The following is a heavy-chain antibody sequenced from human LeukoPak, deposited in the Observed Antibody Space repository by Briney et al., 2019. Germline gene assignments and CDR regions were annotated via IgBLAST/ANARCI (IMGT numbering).Heavy chain of an antibody. J-gene: IGHJ4*02. Sequence: ASVKVSCKASGYTFTGYYMHWVRQAPGQGLEWMGWINPNSGGTNYAQKFQGRVTMTRDTSISTAYMELSRLRSDDTAVYYCARDLMRVAVAGPLDHWGQVTLVTDSS. CDR2: INPNSGGT. CDR3: ARDLMRVAVAGPLDH. V-gene: IGHV1-2*02. CDR1: GYTFTGYY. D-gene: IGHD6-19*01.